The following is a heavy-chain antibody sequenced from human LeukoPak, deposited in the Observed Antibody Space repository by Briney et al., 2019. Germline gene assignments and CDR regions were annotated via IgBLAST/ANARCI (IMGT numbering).Heavy chain of an antibody. J-gene: IGHJ4*02. CDR2: IIPIFGTA. CDR3: ASLRLGELSWFDY. V-gene: IGHV1-69*13. CDR1: GGSFSSYG. Sequence: ASVKVSCKASGGSFSSYGIGWVRQAPGQGLEWMGEIIPIFGTANYAQKFQGRVTITADESTSTVYMELSSLRSEDTAVYYCASLRLGELSWFDYWGQGTLVTVPS. D-gene: IGHD3-16*02.